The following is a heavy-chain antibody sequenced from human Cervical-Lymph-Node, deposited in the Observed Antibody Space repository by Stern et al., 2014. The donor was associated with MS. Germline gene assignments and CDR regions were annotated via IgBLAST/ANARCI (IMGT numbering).Heavy chain of an antibody. CDR1: GYTFSSYG. J-gene: IGHJ4*02. CDR3: ARETPNCSGGTCYPRIDY. D-gene: IGHD2-15*01. CDR2: ISVYNGDT. V-gene: IGHV1-18*01. Sequence: QVQLVQSGAEVKKPGASVKVSCKASGYTFSSYGFSWVRQAPGQGLEWMGWISVYNGDTSYAEKIQGRVTMTTDTSTSTASMELRSLRSDDTAVYFCARETPNCSGGTCYPRIDYWGQGTLVTVSS.